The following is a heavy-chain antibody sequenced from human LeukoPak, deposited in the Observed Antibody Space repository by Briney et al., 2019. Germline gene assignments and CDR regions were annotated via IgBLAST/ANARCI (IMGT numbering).Heavy chain of an antibody. V-gene: IGHV3-23*01. J-gene: IGHJ5*02. CDR2: ISGSTSST. Sequence: TGGSLRLSCAASGFTFSSFAMSWVRQAPGKGLEWVSAISGSTSSTYYADSVKGRFTISRDNSKNTLYLQMNTLRDEDTAVYYCARDYGDNAGNWFYPWGQGTPVTVSS. CDR1: GFTFSSFA. D-gene: IGHD4-17*01. CDR3: ARDYGDNAGNWFYP.